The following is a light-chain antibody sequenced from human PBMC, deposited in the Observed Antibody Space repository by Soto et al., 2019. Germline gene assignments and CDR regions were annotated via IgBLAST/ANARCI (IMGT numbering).Light chain of an antibody. V-gene: IGKV3-11*01. Sequence: EIVLTQSPATLSLSPGERATLSCRASQSVSSYLAWYQQKPGQAPRLLIYDASNRATGIPARFSGSGSGTDFTLTISSLEPEDFAVYYCQQRSGPWFTFGPGTKVNIK. CDR1: QSVSSY. J-gene: IGKJ3*01. CDR3: QQRSGPWFT. CDR2: DAS.